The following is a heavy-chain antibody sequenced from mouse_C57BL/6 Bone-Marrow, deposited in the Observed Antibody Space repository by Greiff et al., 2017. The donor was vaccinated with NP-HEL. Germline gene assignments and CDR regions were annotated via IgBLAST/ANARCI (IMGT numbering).Heavy chain of an antibody. CDR2: IYPGDGDT. CDR3: AREGLRPSYYFDY. CDR1: GYAFSSYW. D-gene: IGHD2-4*01. V-gene: IGHV1-80*01. Sequence: QVQLQQSGAELVKPGASVKISCKASGYAFSSYWMNWVKQRPGKGLEWIGQIYPGDGDTNYNGKFKGKATLTADKSSSTAYMQLSSLTSEDSAVYFCAREGLRPSYYFDYWGQGTTLTVSS. J-gene: IGHJ2*01.